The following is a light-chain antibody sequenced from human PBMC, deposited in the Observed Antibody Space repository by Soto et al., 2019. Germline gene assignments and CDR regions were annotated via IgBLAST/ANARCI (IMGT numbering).Light chain of an antibody. CDR3: RSYTSSSTQV. J-gene: IGLJ1*01. CDR2: DVT. Sequence: QSALTQPASVSGSPGQSITISCTGTSSDIGGYNYVSWYQQHPGKAPKLMIYDVTNRPSGVSNRFSGSKSGNTASQTISGLQAEDEADYYCRSYTSSSTQVFGTGTKVTVL. V-gene: IGLV2-14*03. CDR1: SSDIGGYNY.